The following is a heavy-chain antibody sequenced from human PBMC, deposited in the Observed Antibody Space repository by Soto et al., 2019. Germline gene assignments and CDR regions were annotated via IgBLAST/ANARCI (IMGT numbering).Heavy chain of an antibody. CDR1: GDTLSHYG. D-gene: IGHD5-18*01. CDR3: AAGDSSDTGDH. CDR2: TTAILGTR. J-gene: IGHJ4*02. Sequence: QGQLVQSGAEVKKPGSSVKVSCKAAGDTLSHYGVSWVRQVPGKGLEWMGGTTAILGTRDYAQKFQGRMTITSDEPTTTSDMELNSLTSADTAVYYCAAGDSSDTGDHWGQGTLVTVSS. V-gene: IGHV1-69*01.